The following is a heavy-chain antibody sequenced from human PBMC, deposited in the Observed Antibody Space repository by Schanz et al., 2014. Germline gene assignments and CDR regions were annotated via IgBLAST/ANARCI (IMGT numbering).Heavy chain of an antibody. J-gene: IGHJ4*02. CDR1: GFTLSNYA. D-gene: IGHD1-1*01. CDR3: ARDRRNADLDY. V-gene: IGHV3-48*04. CDR2: INTGSNYI. Sequence: EVQLLESGGGLVQPGGSLRLSCAASGFTLSNYAMSWVRQAPGKGLEWISFINTGSNYINYADSVKGRFTISRDNSKNSLYLQMNSLRAEDTALYYCARDRRNADLDYWGQGTLVTVSS.